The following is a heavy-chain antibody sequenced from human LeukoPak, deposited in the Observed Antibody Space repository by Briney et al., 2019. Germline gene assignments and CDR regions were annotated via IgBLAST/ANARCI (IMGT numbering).Heavy chain of an antibody. CDR3: ARQSLVNYYYYYMDV. J-gene: IGHJ6*03. Sequence: ASVKVSCKTSGYTFTGYYMHWVRQAPGQGLEWMGRISPNSGGTNYAQKFQGRVTMTRDTSISTAYMELSRLRSDDTAVYYCARQSLVNYYYYYMDVWGKGTTVTVSS. CDR1: GYTFTGYY. V-gene: IGHV1-2*06. CDR2: ISPNSGGT. D-gene: IGHD2-2*01.